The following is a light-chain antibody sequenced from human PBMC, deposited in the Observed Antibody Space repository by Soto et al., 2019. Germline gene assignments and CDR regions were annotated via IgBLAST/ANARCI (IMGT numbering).Light chain of an antibody. Sequence: AIRMTQSPPSLSASTGDRVSTTCRASQGISSDLAWYQQKPGKAPKLLIYAASTLQSGVPSRFSGSGSGTDFTLTISCLQSEDFATYYCQQYYSYPRTFGQGTKVDIK. V-gene: IGKV1-8*01. CDR1: QGISSD. J-gene: IGKJ1*01. CDR2: AAS. CDR3: QQYYSYPRT.